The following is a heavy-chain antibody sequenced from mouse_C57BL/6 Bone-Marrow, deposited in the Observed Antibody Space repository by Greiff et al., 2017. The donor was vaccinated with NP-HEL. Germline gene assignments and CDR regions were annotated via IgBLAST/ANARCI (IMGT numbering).Heavy chain of an antibody. V-gene: IGHV14-3*01. CDR3: ASGNYEGFLGMDY. CDR1: GFNIKNTY. J-gene: IGHJ4*01. CDR2: IDPANGNT. D-gene: IGHD2-1*01. Sequence: EVQLVESVAELVRPGASVKLSCTASGFNIKNTYMHWVKQRPEQGLEWIGRIDPANGNTKYAPKFQGKATITADTSSNTAYLQLSSLTSEDTAIYYCASGNYEGFLGMDYWGQGTSVTVSS.